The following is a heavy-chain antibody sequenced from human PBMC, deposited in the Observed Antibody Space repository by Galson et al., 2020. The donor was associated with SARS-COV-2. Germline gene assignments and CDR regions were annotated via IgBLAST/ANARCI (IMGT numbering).Heavy chain of an antibody. D-gene: IGHD1-26*01. Sequence: GDHGMSWFRQAPGKGLEYISFIRSKTYGGTTEYAASVDGRFTISRDDSKSIAYLQMNSLKTEDTAVYYCARGDTGSYFDGFFAYWGQGALVTVSS. V-gene: IGHV3-49*03. CDR3: ARGDTGSYFDGFFAY. CDR1: GDHG. CDR2: IRSKTYGGTT. J-gene: IGHJ4*02.